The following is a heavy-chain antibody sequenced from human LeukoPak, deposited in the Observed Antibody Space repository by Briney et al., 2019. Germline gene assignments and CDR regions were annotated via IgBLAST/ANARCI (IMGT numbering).Heavy chain of an antibody. J-gene: IGHJ6*03. CDR1: GGTFSSYA. D-gene: IGHD6-19*01. V-gene: IGHV1-69*05. Sequence: GASVKVSCKASGGTFSSYAISWVRQAPGQGLEWMGGIIPIFGTANYAQKFQGRVTITTDESTSTAYMELSSLRSEDTAVYYCARSPIAVAGRGPSYYYYYMDVWGKGTTVTVSS. CDR3: ARSPIAVAGRGPSYYYYYMDV. CDR2: IIPIFGTA.